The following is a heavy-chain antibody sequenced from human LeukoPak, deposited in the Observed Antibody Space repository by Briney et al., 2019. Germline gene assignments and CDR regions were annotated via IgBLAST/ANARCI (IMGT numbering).Heavy chain of an antibody. CDR2: ISAYNGNT. J-gene: IGHJ6*04. CDR1: GYTFTSYG. Sequence: ASVTVSCKASGYTFTSYGISWVRQAPGQGLEWMGWISAYNGNTNYAQKLQGRVTMTTDTSTSTAYMELRRLRSDDTAVYYCARVLLWFGELLPNGMDVWGKGTTVTVSS. D-gene: IGHD3-10*01. V-gene: IGHV1-18*04. CDR3: ARVLLWFGELLPNGMDV.